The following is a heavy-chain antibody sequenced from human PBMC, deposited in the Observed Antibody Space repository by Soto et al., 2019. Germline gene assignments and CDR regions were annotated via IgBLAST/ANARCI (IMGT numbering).Heavy chain of an antibody. CDR1: GGSISSSNYY. D-gene: IGHD6-25*01. V-gene: IGHV4-39*01. Sequence: QLQLQESGPGLVKPSETLSLTCSVSGGSISSSNYYWGWIRQPPGKGLLWIGNTYYSGTTYYNPSLKGRVIISVATSNNQFSLKLSSVTAADTAVYYCAESRSGYGNWFDPWGQGTLVIVSS. CDR3: AESRSGYGNWFDP. J-gene: IGHJ5*02. CDR2: TYYSGTT.